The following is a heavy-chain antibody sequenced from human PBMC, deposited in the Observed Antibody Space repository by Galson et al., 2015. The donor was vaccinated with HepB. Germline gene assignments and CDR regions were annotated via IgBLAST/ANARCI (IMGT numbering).Heavy chain of an antibody. CDR1: GGTFSSYA. J-gene: IGHJ6*02. Sequence: SVKVSCKASGGTFSSYAISWVRQAPGQGLEWMGGIIPIFGTANYAQKFQGRVTITADESTSTAYMELGSLRSEDTAVYYCARGPNDYGGNPDRYYYYYGMDVWGQGTTVTVSS. CDR3: ARGPNDYGGNPDRYYYYYGMDV. CDR2: IIPIFGTA. D-gene: IGHD4-23*01. V-gene: IGHV1-69*13.